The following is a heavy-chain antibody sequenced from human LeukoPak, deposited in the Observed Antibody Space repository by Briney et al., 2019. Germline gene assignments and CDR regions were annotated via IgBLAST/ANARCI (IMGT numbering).Heavy chain of an antibody. V-gene: IGHV6-1*01. J-gene: IGHJ6*02. CDR3: ARSVARRGYSSLYGMDV. D-gene: IGHD5-18*01. CDR2: TYYRSKWYN. CDR1: GDSVSSNSAA. Sequence: SQTLSLTCAISGDSVSSNSAAWNWIRQSPSRGLEWLGRTYYRSKWYNDYAVSVKSRITINPDTSKNQFSLQLNSVTPEDTAVYYCARSVARRGYSSLYGMDVWGQGTTVTVSS.